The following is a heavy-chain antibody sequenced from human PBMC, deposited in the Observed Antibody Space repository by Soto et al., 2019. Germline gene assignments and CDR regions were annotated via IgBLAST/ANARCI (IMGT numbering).Heavy chain of an antibody. J-gene: IGHJ6*03. CDR2: ISDSGST. V-gene: IGHV3-23*01. Sequence: EVQLLESGGGLVQPGGSRRLSCAASGFTFSSYAMSWVRQAPGKGLEWVSTISDSGSTYYADSVKGRFTISRDISKNKLYVQMSSLGAEDTAVYYCAKGGEGYCSGTSCLYHMDAWGKGTTVTVSS. D-gene: IGHD2-15*01. CDR1: GFTFSSYA. CDR3: AKGGEGYCSGTSCLYHMDA.